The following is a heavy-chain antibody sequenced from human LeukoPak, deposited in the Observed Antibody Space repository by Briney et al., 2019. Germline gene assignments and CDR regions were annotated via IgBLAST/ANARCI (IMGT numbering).Heavy chain of an antibody. Sequence: PSETLSLTCAVSGGSISSGGYSWSWIRRPPGKGLEWIGYIYHSGSTYYNPSLKSRVTISVDRSKNQFSLKLSSVTAADTAVYYCARVDIVATIVDYWAREPWSPSPQ. D-gene: IGHD5-12*01. V-gene: IGHV4-30-2*01. CDR2: IYHSGST. CDR3: ARVDIVATIVDY. J-gene: IGHJ4*02. CDR1: GGSISSGGYS.